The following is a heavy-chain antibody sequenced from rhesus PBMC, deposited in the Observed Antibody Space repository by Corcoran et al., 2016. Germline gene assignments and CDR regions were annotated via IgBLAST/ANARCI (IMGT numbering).Heavy chain of an antibody. CDR2: ITYRGST. Sequence: QVQLQESGPGLVKPSETLSLTCAVSGGSISSGYSYWSWIRAPPGKGLEWIGYITYRGSTSYNPALKSRVTISRDTSKNQVSLKLSSVTASDTAVYYCARGCIVGTRRGRYFDYWGQGVLVTVSS. CDR1: GGSISSGYSY. V-gene: IGHV4-122*02. D-gene: IGHD1-44*01. J-gene: IGHJ4*01. CDR3: ARGCIVGTRRGRYFDY.